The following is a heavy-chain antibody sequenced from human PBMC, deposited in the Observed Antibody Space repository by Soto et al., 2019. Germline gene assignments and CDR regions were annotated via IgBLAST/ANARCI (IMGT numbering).Heavy chain of an antibody. CDR2: ISYDGINK. CDR3: GKEGGVWIIAAGGGGGADY. CDR1: GFTFSSYG. Sequence: GPLRLSCAASGFTFSSYGMHWVRQAPGKGLEWVAVISYDGINKYYAGSVKGRFTISRDNSKNTLYLQMNSLRAEDTAVYYCGKEGGVWIIAAGGGGGADYWGQGTLVTVSS. D-gene: IGHD6-13*01. V-gene: IGHV3-30*18. J-gene: IGHJ4*02.